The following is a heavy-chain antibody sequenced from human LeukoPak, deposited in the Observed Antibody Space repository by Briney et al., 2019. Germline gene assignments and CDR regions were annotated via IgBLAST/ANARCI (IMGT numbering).Heavy chain of an antibody. V-gene: IGHV3-9*03. J-gene: IGHJ4*02. CDR3: AKDSTGAFDY. Sequence: GGSLRLSCAASGFTFDDYAMHWVRQAPEKGLEWVSGISWNSGSIGYADSVKGRFTISRDNAKNSLYLQMNSLRAEDMALYYCAKDSTGAFDYWGQGTLVTVSS. D-gene: IGHD7-27*01. CDR1: GFTFDDYA. CDR2: ISWNSGSI.